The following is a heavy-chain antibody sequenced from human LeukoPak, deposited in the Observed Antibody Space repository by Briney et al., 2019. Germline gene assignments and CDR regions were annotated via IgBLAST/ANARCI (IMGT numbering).Heavy chain of an antibody. CDR2: INSDGSST. CDR1: GFTFSSYW. J-gene: IGHJ4*02. Sequence: GGSLRLSCAASGFTFSSYWMHWVRQAPGKGLVWVSRINSDGSSTSYADSVKGRFTISRDNAKNTLYLQMNSLRAEDTAVYYCARVFSSGWYGPADYWGQGTLVTVSS. CDR3: ARVFSSGWYGPADY. V-gene: IGHV3-74*01. D-gene: IGHD6-19*01.